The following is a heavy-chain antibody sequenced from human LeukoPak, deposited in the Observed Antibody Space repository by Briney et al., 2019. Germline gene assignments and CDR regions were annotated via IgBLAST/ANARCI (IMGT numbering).Heavy chain of an antibody. V-gene: IGHV3-21*01. J-gene: IGHJ6*03. D-gene: IGHD3-10*01. CDR2: ISSSSSYI. CDR3: ARDHPGNIRRFGDHYYYYYYMDV. Sequence: PGGSLRLSCAASGFTFSTYSMNWVRQAPGKGLEWVSSISSSSSYIYYADSVKGRFTISRDNAKNSLYLQMNSLRAEDTAVYYCARDHPGNIRRFGDHYYYYYYMDVWGKGTTVTVSS. CDR1: GFTFSTYS.